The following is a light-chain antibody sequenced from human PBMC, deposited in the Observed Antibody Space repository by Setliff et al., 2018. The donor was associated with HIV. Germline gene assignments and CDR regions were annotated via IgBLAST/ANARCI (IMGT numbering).Light chain of an antibody. CDR3: GSYAGSKSYV. J-gene: IGLJ1*01. Sequence: QSVLTQPASVSGSPGQSIIISCTGSSSDVGDHDYVSLYQQHPGKAPRLIIYAVNYRPSGISTRFSGSKSGNTASLTVSGLQAEDEADYYCGSYAGSKSYVFGTGTKVTVL. CDR2: AVN. V-gene: IGLV2-14*03. CDR1: SSDVGDHDY.